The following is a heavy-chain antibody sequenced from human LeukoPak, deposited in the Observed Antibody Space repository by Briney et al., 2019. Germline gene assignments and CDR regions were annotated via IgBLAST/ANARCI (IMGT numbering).Heavy chain of an antibody. Sequence: GGSLRLSCAASGFTFSSYAMHWVRQAPGKGLEWVAVISYDGSNKYYADSVKGRFTISRDNSKNTLYLQMNSLRAEDTAVYYCARGNSGSYYAYYFDYWGQGTLVTVSS. V-gene: IGHV3-30-3*01. CDR1: GFTFSSYA. CDR3: ARGNSGSYYAYYFDY. J-gene: IGHJ4*02. D-gene: IGHD1-26*01. CDR2: ISYDGSNK.